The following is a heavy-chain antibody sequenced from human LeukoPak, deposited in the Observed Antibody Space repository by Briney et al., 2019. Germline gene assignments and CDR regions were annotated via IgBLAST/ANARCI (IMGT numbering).Heavy chain of an antibody. CDR1: GFTFSSYA. V-gene: IGHV3-23*01. J-gene: IGHJ4*02. CDR3: AKDRGRYGDYVRWDY. D-gene: IGHD4-17*01. CDR2: ISGSGGST. Sequence: PGGSLRLSCAASGFTFSSYAMSWVRQAPGKGLEWVSAISGSGGSTYCADSVKGRFTISRDNSKNTLYLQMNSLRAEDTAVYYCAKDRGRYGDYVRWDYWGQGTLVTVSS.